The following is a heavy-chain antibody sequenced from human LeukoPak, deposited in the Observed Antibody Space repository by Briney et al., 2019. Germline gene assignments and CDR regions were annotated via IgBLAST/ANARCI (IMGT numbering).Heavy chain of an antibody. Sequence: GGSLRLSCAASGFTFSSYSMNWVRQAPGKGLEWVSSISSSSSYIYYADSVEGRFTISRDNAKNSLYLQMNSLRAEDTAVYCCAREGGSSGSAYYYYMDVWGKGTTVTVSS. V-gene: IGHV3-21*01. CDR2: ISSSSSYI. D-gene: IGHD3-22*01. CDR3: AREGGSSGSAYYYYMDV. CDR1: GFTFSSYS. J-gene: IGHJ6*03.